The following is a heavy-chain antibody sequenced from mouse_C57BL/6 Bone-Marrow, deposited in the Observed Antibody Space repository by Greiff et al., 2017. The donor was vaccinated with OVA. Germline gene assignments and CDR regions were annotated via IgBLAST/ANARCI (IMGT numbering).Heavy chain of an antibody. CDR3: AIYDGYYAGAY. CDR1: GYTFTSYW. D-gene: IGHD2-3*01. CDR2: IYPGSGST. J-gene: IGHJ3*01. V-gene: IGHV1-55*01. Sequence: QVQLQQPGAELVKPGASVKMSCKASGYTFTSYWITWVKQRPGQGLEWIGDIYPGSGSTNYNEKFKSKATLTVETSSSTAYMQLSSLTSEDSAVYYCAIYDGYYAGAYWGQGTLVTVSA.